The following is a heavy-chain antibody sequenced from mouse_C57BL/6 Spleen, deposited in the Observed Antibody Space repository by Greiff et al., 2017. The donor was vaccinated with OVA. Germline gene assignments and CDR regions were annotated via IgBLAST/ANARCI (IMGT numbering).Heavy chain of an antibody. V-gene: IGHV1-69*01. CDR2: IDPSDSYT. J-gene: IGHJ3*01. CDR3: TIYYDPFAY. D-gene: IGHD2-4*01. CDR1: GYTFTSYW. Sequence: VQLQQPGAELVMPGASVKLSCKASGYTFTSYWMHWVKQRPGQGLEWIGEIDPSDSYTNYNQKFKGKSTLTVDKSSSTAYMQLSSLTSEDSAVYYCTIYYDPFAYWGQGTLVTVSA.